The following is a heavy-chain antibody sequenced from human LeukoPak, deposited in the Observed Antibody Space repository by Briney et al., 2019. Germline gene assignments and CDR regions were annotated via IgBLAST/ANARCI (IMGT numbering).Heavy chain of an antibody. CDR2: ISAYNGNT. J-gene: IGHJ3*02. CDR1: GGTFSSYA. Sequence: GASVKVSCKASGGTFSSYAISWVRQAPGQGLEWMGWISAYNGNTNYAQKLQGRVTMTTDTSTSTAYMELRSLRSDDTAVYYCARPTRAGAFDIWGQGTMVTVSS. D-gene: IGHD6-19*01. CDR3: ARPTRAGAFDI. V-gene: IGHV1-18*01.